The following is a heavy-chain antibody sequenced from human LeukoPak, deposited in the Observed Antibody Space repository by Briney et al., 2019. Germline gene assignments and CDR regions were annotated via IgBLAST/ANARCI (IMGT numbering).Heavy chain of an antibody. J-gene: IGHJ4*02. CDR2: IRYDGSNK. V-gene: IGHV3-30*02. Sequence: GGSLRLSCAASGFTFGSYGMHWVRQAPGKGLEWVAFIRYDGSNKYYADSVKGRFTISRDNSKNTLYLQMNSLRAEDTAVYYCAKDTRKLGHYFDYWGQGTLVTVSS. CDR1: GFTFGSYG. D-gene: IGHD7-27*01. CDR3: AKDTRKLGHYFDY.